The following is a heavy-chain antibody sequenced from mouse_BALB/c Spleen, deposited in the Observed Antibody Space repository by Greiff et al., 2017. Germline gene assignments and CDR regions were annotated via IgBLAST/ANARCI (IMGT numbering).Heavy chain of an antibody. V-gene: IGHV14-3*02. J-gene: IGHJ4*01. CDR1: GFNIKDTY. D-gene: IGHD1-1*01. CDR2: IDPANGNT. Sequence: EVQLQQSGAELVKPGASVKLSCTASGFNIKDTYMRWVKQRPEQGLEWIGRIDPANGNTKYDPKFQGKATITADTSSNTAYLQLSSLTSEDTAVYYCARSTYGRGAMDYWGQGTSVTVSS. CDR3: ARSTYGRGAMDY.